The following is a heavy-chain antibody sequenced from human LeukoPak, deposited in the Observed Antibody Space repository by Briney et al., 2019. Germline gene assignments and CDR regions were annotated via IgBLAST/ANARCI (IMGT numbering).Heavy chain of an antibody. CDR3: ASLDY. CDR1: GGSFSSYY. V-gene: IGHV4-59*01. Sequence: SETLSLTCTVSGGSFSSYYWSWIRQPPGKGLEWIGYIYYNGNTNYNPSLKRRVTMSVDTSRNRFSLKLTSVTAAGTAVYYCASLDYWGQGTLVTVSS. J-gene: IGHJ4*02. CDR2: IYYNGNT.